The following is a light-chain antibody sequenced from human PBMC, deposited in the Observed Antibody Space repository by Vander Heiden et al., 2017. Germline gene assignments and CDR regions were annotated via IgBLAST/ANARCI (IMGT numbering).Light chain of an antibody. Sequence: QSVLTQPPSVSEAHRQRVTLHGSGSSSNIGNNALIVYQQLPRKAPKLLIYYDDLLPSGVSDRFSGSKSGPSASLAISGRQSEDEADYYCAAWEDSLNGWVFGGGTKLTVL. J-gene: IGLJ3*02. CDR3: AAWEDSLNGWV. V-gene: IGLV1-36*01. CDR2: YDD. CDR1: SSNIGNNA.